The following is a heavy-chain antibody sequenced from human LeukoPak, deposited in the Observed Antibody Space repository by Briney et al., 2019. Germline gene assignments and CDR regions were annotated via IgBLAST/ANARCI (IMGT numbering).Heavy chain of an antibody. V-gene: IGHV3-74*01. D-gene: IGHD4-17*01. J-gene: IGHJ5*02. CDR2: INPDGSVT. CDR1: GVTFSSYW. Sequence: PGGSLRLSCVASGVTFSSYWMHWVRQDPGKGLVWVSRINPDGSVTGYADSVKGRFTVSRDNAKNTLYLQMNSLRAEDTAIYYCTRNFDYGDYLWGQGTLVTVSS. CDR3: TRNFDYGDYL.